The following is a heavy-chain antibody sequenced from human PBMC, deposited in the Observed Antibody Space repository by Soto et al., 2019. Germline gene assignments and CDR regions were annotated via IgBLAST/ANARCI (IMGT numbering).Heavy chain of an antibody. CDR2: ISYDGNNK. V-gene: IGHV3-30-3*01. J-gene: IGHJ6*01. D-gene: IGHD2-15*01. CDR1: GFTFSSYV. CDR3: ARAGCDGGRCYTLVGLRYGMDV. Sequence: HVQLVESGGGVVQPGRSLRLSCAASGFTFSSYVMHWVRQAPGKGLEWVAVISYDGNNKYYADSVKGRFTISRDNSKNTLYLQMNSLRAEDTAVYYCARAGCDGGRCYTLVGLRYGMDVW.